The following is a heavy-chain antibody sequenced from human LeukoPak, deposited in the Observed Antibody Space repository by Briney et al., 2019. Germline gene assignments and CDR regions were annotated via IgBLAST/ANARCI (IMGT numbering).Heavy chain of an antibody. V-gene: IGHV3-30-3*01. D-gene: IGHD1-26*01. Sequence: GGSLRLSCEASGFTFSNHAMHWVRQAPGKGLEWVASIPYDGSNKYYADSVKGRFSISRDNSKNTLYLQMNSLRAEDTAVYYCARDSGSYHNSPFDYWGQGTLVTVSS. CDR2: IPYDGSNK. CDR3: ARDSGSYHNSPFDY. CDR1: GFTFSNHA. J-gene: IGHJ4*02.